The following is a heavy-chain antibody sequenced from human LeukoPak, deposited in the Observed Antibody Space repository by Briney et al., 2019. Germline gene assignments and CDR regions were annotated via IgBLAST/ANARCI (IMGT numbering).Heavy chain of an antibody. J-gene: IGHJ4*02. V-gene: IGHV1-2*02. CDR1: GYTFTGYY. CDR3: ARGAEDIVFYFDH. Sequence: ASVKVSCKASGYTFTGYYMHWVRQAPGQGLEWMGWINPNSGGTNYAQKFQGRVTMTRDTSISTAYMELSRLRSDDTAVYYCARGAEDIVFYFDHWGQGTLVTVSS. D-gene: IGHD2-15*01. CDR2: INPNSGGT.